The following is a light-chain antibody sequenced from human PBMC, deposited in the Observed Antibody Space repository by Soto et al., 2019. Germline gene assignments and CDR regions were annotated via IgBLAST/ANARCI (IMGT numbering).Light chain of an antibody. Sequence: QSALTQPPAASGSPGQSVTISCTGTSSDVGGYKYVSWYQHHPGKAPKLLIYEVSRRPSGVPDRFSGSKSDNTASLTVSGLQAEDDADYYCSSYAGSNNVVFGGGTKLTVL. CDR3: SSYAGSNNVV. V-gene: IGLV2-8*01. J-gene: IGLJ2*01. CDR2: EVS. CDR1: SSDVGGYKY.